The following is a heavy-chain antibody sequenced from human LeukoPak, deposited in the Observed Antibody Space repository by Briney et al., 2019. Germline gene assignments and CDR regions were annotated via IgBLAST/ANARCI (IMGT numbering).Heavy chain of an antibody. CDR3: VRSSGWYRPEAFDI. Sequence: GAPVKVSCKASGYTFTSYAMHWVRQAPGQRLEWMGWINAGNGNTKYSQKFQGRVTITRDTSASTAYMELSSLRSEDTAVYYCVRSSGWYRPEAFDIWGQGTMVTVSS. CDR2: INAGNGNT. J-gene: IGHJ3*02. V-gene: IGHV1-3*01. D-gene: IGHD6-19*01. CDR1: GYTFTSYA.